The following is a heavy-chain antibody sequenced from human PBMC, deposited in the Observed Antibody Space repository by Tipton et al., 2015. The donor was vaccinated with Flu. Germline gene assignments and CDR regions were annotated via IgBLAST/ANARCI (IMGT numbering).Heavy chain of an antibody. D-gene: IGHD1-26*01. J-gene: IGHJ4*02. Sequence: SLRLSCVASGFTFSTYWMHWVRQAPGKGLEWVSSISSVGTHISYADSVKGRFTLSRDNAKNSLFLQMNSLRADDTSIYYWARRVVGSTFDYWGQGVLVTVSS. V-gene: IGHV3-21*01. CDR1: GFTFSTYW. CDR3: ARRVVGSTFDY. CDR2: ISSVGTHI.